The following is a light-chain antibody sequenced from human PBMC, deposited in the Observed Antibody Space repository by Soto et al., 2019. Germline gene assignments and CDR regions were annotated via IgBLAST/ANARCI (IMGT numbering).Light chain of an antibody. Sequence: EIVLTQSPGTLSLSLGERATLSCRASQSVSSDYVAWYRQKPGQVPTVLIYRPSTRATGIPDRFSGSGSGTDFTLTISRLQSEDFAVYYYQQDGDWPPATFGQGTKLDI. J-gene: IGKJ2*01. CDR2: RPS. V-gene: IGKV3-20*01. CDR1: QSVSSDY. CDR3: QQDGDWPPAT.